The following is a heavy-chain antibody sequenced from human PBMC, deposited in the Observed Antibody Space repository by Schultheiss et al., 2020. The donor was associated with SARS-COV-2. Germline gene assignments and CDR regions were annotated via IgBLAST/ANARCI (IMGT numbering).Heavy chain of an antibody. D-gene: IGHD6-19*01. V-gene: IGHV3-23*01. CDR1: GFTFSDYY. J-gene: IGHJ6*02. CDR2: ISGSGGST. CDR3: ARDDGIAVAGTDYYYGMDV. Sequence: GGSLRLSCAASGFTFSDYYMSWIRQAPGKGLEWVSAISGSGGSTYYADSVKGRFTISRDNSKNSLYLQMNSLRAEDTAVYYCARDDGIAVAGTDYYYGMDVWGQGTTVTVSS.